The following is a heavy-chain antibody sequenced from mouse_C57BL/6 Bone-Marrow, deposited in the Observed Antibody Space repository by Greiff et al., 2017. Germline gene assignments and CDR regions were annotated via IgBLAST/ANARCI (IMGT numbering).Heavy chain of an antibody. Sequence: QVHVKQPGAELVMPGASVKLSCKASGYTFTSYWMHWVKQRPGQGLEWIGEIDPSDSYTNYNQKFKGKSTLTVDKSSSTAYMQLSSLTSEDSAVYYCARTPLYYGSSYSYFDVWGTGTTVTVSS. V-gene: IGHV1-69*01. CDR3: ARTPLYYGSSYSYFDV. CDR1: GYTFTSYW. CDR2: IDPSDSYT. J-gene: IGHJ1*03. D-gene: IGHD1-1*01.